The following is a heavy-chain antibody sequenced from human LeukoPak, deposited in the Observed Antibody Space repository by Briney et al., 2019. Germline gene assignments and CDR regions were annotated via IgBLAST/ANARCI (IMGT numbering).Heavy chain of an antibody. CDR2: ISYDGSNK. CDR1: GFTFSSYG. V-gene: IGHV3-30*03. D-gene: IGHD2-21*02. J-gene: IGHJ4*02. CDR3: AAGDWD. Sequence: GGSLRLSCAASGFTFSSYGMHWVRQAPGKGLEWVAVISYDGSNKYYADSVKGRFTVSRDNSKNTLYLQMNSLRAEDTAVYYCAAGDWDWGQGTLVTVSS.